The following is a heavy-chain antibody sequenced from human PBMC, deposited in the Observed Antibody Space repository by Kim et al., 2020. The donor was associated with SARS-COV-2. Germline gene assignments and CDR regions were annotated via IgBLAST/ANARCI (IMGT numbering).Heavy chain of an antibody. CDR3: AGTLQNYYDSSGYYYADAFDI. CDR2: IYYSGST. D-gene: IGHD3-22*01. Sequence: SETLSLTCTVSGGSISSYYWSWIRQPPGKGLEWIGYIYYSGSTNYNPSLKSRVTISVDTSKNQFSLKLSSVTAADTAVYYCAGTLQNYYDSSGYYYADAFDIWGQGTMVTVSS. CDR1: GGSISSYY. V-gene: IGHV4-59*01. J-gene: IGHJ3*02.